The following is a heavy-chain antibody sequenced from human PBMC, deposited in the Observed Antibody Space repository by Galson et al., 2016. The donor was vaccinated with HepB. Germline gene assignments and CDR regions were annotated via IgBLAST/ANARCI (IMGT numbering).Heavy chain of an antibody. J-gene: IGHJ4*02. V-gene: IGHV3-7*01. D-gene: IGHD3-16*01. CDR2: IKKDGSEE. Sequence: SLRLSCAASGFTFSTYYMTWVRQAPGKGLEGVATIKKDGSEEYYVESVKGRFTVSRDNAKNSVYLQMNSLRAEDTAVYFCAGDWAGLDYWGQGTLVTVSS. CDR3: AGDWAGLDY. CDR1: GFTFSTYY.